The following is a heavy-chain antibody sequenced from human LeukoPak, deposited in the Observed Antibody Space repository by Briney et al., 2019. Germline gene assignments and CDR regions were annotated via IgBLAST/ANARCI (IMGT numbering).Heavy chain of an antibody. V-gene: IGHV4-4*08. CDR1: GDSVSRLH. CDR3: AGGLQWLAHDC. J-gene: IGHJ4*02. CDR2: TYNSGST. Sequence: SETLSLTCTVSGDSVSRLHWSWIRQPPGKRLEWIGSTYNSGSTAYNPSLKSRVIISIDTSKNQLSLKLNSVTAADTAMYFCAGGLQWLAHDCWGQGTLVSVSS. D-gene: IGHD6-19*01.